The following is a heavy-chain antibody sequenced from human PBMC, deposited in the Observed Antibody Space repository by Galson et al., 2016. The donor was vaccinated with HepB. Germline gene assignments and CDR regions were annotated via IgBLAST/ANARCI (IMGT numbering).Heavy chain of an antibody. Sequence: SGAEVKKPGESLTISCKASGYSFTTYWISWVRQMPGKGLEWMGKIDPRDSSTDYSPSFEGHVTISVDKSINSVYLQWTSLKASDTAMYYCARGECTSRECYRVQYYYPMDTWGQGTTVTVSS. V-gene: IGHV5-10-1*01. J-gene: IGHJ6*02. CDR1: GYSFTTYW. D-gene: IGHD2-8*01. CDR3: ARGECTSRECYRVQYYYPMDT. CDR2: IDPRDSST.